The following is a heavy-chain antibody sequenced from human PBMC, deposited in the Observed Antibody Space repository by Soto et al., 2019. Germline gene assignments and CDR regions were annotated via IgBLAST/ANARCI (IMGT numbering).Heavy chain of an antibody. D-gene: IGHD3-10*01. CDR2: IFDSGRT. V-gene: IGHV4-39*01. CDR3: ARRAGDSGSSWSDP. Sequence: PSETLSLTCTVSGGSISSSRHYWGWIRQPPGKGLEWIGHIFDSGRTYYNPSLKGRVTISVDTSKNQFSLKLNSVTAADTAIYYCARRAGDSGSSWSDPWGQGALVTVSS. J-gene: IGHJ5*02. CDR1: GGSISSSRHY.